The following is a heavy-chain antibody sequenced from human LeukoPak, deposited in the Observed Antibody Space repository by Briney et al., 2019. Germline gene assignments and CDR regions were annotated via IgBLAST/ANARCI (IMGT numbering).Heavy chain of an antibody. J-gene: IGHJ4*02. V-gene: IGHV1-18*01. CDR2: ISTYSGNT. CDR1: GYSFTKYD. Sequence: ASVTVSCKASGYSFTKYDRSWVRQAPGQGLEWMGWISTYSGNTNYPQRLPGRVTMTTDTSTTTAYMELRNLRSDDTAVYYCARDAYNSRYFDYWGKGTLVTVS. D-gene: IGHD5-24*01. CDR3: ARDAYNSRYFDY.